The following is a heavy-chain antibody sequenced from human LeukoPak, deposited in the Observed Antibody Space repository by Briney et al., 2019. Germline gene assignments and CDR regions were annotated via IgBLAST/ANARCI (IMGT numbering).Heavy chain of an antibody. CDR3: AREDYGDYDEASNWFDP. Sequence: ASVKVSCKASGYTFSNYAMSWVRQAPGQGLQWMGWISGSNGRTKYSQQVQDRVTITTDPSTSTVYMQLRSLTSDDTAVYYCAREDYGDYDEASNWFDPWGQGTLVIVAS. CDR2: ISGSNGRT. D-gene: IGHD4-17*01. V-gene: IGHV1-18*01. J-gene: IGHJ5*02. CDR1: GYTFSNYA.